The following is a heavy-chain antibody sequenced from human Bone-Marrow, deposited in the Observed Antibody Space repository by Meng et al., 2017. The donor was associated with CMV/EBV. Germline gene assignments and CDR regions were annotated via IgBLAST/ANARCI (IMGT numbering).Heavy chain of an antibody. CDR1: GFTFSSYA. CDR3: ARKSSGYSYDH. CDR2: ISYDGSNK. J-gene: IGHJ4*02. D-gene: IGHD5-18*01. V-gene: IGHV3-30*04. Sequence: GESLKISCAASGFTFSSYAMHWVRQAPGKGLEWVAVISYDGSNKYYADSVKGRFTISRDNSKNTLYLQMNRLRAEDTAVYYCARKSSGYSYDHWGQGTLVTGSS.